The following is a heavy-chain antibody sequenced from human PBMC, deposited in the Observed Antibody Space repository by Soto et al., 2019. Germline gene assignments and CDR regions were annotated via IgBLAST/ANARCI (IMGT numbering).Heavy chain of an antibody. D-gene: IGHD3-22*01. V-gene: IGHV4-61*08. J-gene: IGHJ4*02. CDR1: GGSISSGGYS. CDR3: AREDSSGYKFFDN. CDR2: IYYSGST. Sequence: SLTCTVSGGSISSGGYSWSWIRQPPGKGLEWIGYIYYSGSTSYNPSLKSRLSISVDTPKNQFSLRLTSVTAADTAVYYCAREDSSGYKFFDNWGQGTLVTVSS.